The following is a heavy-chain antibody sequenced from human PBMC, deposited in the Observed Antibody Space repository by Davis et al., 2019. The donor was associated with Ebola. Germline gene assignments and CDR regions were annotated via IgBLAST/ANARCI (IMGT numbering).Heavy chain of an antibody. Sequence: GESLKISCKGSGYSFTNYWIGWVRQMPGKGLEWMGIIYPGDSDTRYSPSFQGQVTISADKSISTAYLQWSSLKASDTAMYYCARSGFCSSTSCSSRGDFDYWGQGTLVTVSS. V-gene: IGHV5-51*01. CDR3: ARSGFCSSTSCSSRGDFDY. CDR2: IYPGDSDT. CDR1: GYSFTNYW. D-gene: IGHD2-2*01. J-gene: IGHJ4*02.